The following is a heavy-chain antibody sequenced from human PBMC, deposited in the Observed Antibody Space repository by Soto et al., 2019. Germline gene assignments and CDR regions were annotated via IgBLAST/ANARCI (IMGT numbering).Heavy chain of an antibody. CDR3: ARAPYDYIWGSYRYRFDY. Sequence: SETLSLTCAVYGGSFSGYYWSWIRQPPGKGLEWIGEINHSGSTNYNPSLKSRVTISVDTSKNQSSLKLSSVTAADTAVYYCARAPYDYIWGSYRYRFDYWGQGTLVTVS. D-gene: IGHD3-16*02. J-gene: IGHJ4*02. CDR2: INHSGST. CDR1: GGSFSGYY. V-gene: IGHV4-34*01.